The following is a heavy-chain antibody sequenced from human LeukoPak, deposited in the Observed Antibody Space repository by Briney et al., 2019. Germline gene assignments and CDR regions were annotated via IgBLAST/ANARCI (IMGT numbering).Heavy chain of an antibody. CDR1: GGSFSGYY. J-gene: IGHJ4*02. V-gene: IGHV4-34*01. CDR3: ARGSSDSSGYYYDY. D-gene: IGHD3-22*01. Sequence: PSETLPLTCAVYGGSFSGYYWSWIRQPPGKGLEWIGEINHSGSTNYNPSLKSRVTISVDTSKNQFSLKLSSVTAADTAVYYCARGSSDSSGYYYDYWGQGTLVTVSS. CDR2: INHSGST.